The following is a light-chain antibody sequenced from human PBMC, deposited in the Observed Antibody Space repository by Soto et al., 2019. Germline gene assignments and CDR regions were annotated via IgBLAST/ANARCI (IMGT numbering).Light chain of an antibody. CDR1: QPISNY. J-gene: IGKJ5*01. CDR2: GAS. CDR3: QQTHAVPLT. Sequence: QMTPSPSSLSASVGDRFTITCXASQPISNYLNWYQQKAGEAPKVLIFGASSLQSGVPSKFSGSGYGTDFTLIINNLHPDDFATYYCQQTHAVPLTFGQGTRLEI. V-gene: IGKV1-39*01.